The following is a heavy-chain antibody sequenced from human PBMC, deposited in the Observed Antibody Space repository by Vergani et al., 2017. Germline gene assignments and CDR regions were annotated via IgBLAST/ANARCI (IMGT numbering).Heavy chain of an antibody. Sequence: VQLLESGGGLVQPGGSLRLSCAASGFTFSSYAMSWVRQAPGKGLEWIGYIYYSGSTYYNPSLKSLVTISVDTSKNQFSLKLSSVTAADTAVYYCARYGYSSGWYRAFDIWGQGTMVTVSS. CDR2: IYYSGST. CDR3: ARYGYSSGWYRAFDI. V-gene: IGHV4-59*06. CDR1: GFTFSSYA. J-gene: IGHJ3*02. D-gene: IGHD6-19*01.